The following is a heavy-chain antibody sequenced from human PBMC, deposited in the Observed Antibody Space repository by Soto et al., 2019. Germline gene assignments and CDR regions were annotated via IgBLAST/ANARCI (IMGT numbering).Heavy chain of an antibody. CDR1: GYTFLNYA. Sequence: QVQLVQSGAEGRKPGASVKLSCKTSGYTFLNYAIHWVRQAPGQGLECKGWLNTSKGYTRYSENFQPRLSLTKDTPANTAYMELTSLRSEDTAVYYCARRLSAFDVWGQGTVVTVSS. J-gene: IGHJ3*01. CDR2: LNTSKGYT. CDR3: ARRLSAFDV. V-gene: IGHV1-3*04.